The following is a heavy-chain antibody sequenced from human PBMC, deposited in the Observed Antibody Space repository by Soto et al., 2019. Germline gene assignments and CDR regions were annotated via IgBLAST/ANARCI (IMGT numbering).Heavy chain of an antibody. D-gene: IGHD3-22*01. CDR3: ARDPQHPYYYDSSGYVWFDP. J-gene: IGHJ5*02. V-gene: IGHV1-69*13. CDR2: IIPIFGTA. CDR1: GGTFSSYA. Sequence: GASVKVSCKASGGTFSSYAISWVRQAPGQGLEWMGGIIPIFGTANYAQKFQGRVTITADESTSTAYMELSSLRSEDTAVYYCARDPQHPYYYDSSGYVWFDPGAREPWSPS.